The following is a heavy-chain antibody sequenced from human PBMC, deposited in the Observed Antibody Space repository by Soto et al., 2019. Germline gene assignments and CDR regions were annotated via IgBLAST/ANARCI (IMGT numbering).Heavy chain of an antibody. CDR1: GFSFSGSA. D-gene: IGHD6-19*01. CDR2: IRSSSNNYAT. CDR3: TGSAKGY. J-gene: IGHJ4*02. Sequence: SLRLSCAASGFSFSGSAMHWVRQASGKGLEWVGHIRSSSNNYATAYAASVTGRFTISRDDSKSMAYLQMDSLKTEDTAVYYCTGSAKGYWGQGTQVTVSS. V-gene: IGHV3-73*01.